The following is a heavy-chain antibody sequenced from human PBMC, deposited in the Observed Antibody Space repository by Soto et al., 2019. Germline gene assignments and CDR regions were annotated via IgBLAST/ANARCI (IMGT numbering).Heavy chain of an antibody. CDR1: GGSFSGYY. CDR2: INHSGST. J-gene: IGHJ4*02. CDR3: ARHTVTAFDY. Sequence: SETLSLTCAVYGGSFSGYYWSWIRQPPGKGLEWIGYINHSGSTNYNPSLKSRVTISVDTSKNQFSLKLSSVTAADTAVYYCARHTVTAFDYWGQGTLVTVS. V-gene: IGHV4-34*01. D-gene: IGHD2-21*02.